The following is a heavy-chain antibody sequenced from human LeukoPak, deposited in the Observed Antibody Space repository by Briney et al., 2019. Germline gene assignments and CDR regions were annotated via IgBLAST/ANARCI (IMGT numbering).Heavy chain of an antibody. Sequence: ASVTVSCKTSGYSFTGKFLHWLRQVPGHGLQYMGGIEPKSGVTVYAPNFRGRVTVTSDTSVSTGYLELRGLRSDDTAVYYCATENYYDGSGFSKAFDYWGQGTLVTVSS. CDR2: IEPKSGVT. D-gene: IGHD3-22*01. V-gene: IGHV1-2*02. CDR3: ATENYYDGSGFSKAFDY. J-gene: IGHJ4*02. CDR1: GYSFTGKF.